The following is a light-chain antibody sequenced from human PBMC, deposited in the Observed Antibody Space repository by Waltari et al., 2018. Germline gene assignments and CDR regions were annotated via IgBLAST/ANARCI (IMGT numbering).Light chain of an antibody. CDR1: SSDVGAYDY. CDR2: DVS. J-gene: IGLJ1*01. Sequence: QSALTQPRSVSGSPGQSVAISCTGTSSDVGAYDYVSWYQQHPGKAPKLMIYDVSKRPSGVPDRFSGSKSGNTASLTISGLQAEDEADYFCCSYAGIYTFYVFGLGTKVTVL. CDR3: CSYAGIYTFYV. V-gene: IGLV2-11*01.